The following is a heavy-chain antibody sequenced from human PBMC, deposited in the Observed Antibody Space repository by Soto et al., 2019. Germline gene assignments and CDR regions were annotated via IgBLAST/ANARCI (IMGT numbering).Heavy chain of an antibody. CDR2: IXGXGXTX. V-gene: IGHV3-23*01. CDR3: AKNSGWFDS. CDR1: GFTFSSND. J-gene: IGHJ5*01. Sequence: PGGSLRLSCAASGFTFSSNDITWVRQAPGKGLXWVXXIXGXGXTXXXXDFVEGRFTVSRDNSKNTVYVQMNNLRADDTALYYCAKNSGWFDSWGQGTLLTVSS. D-gene: IGHD3-10*01.